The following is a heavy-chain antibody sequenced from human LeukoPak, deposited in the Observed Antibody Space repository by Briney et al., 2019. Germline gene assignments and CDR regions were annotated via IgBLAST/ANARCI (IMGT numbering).Heavy chain of an antibody. Sequence: GGSLRLSCAASGFTLSSFGMTWVRLASGKRLEWVSSITGAGGGTLYADSVKGRVTISRDNSKNMLYLQMKSLTAEDTAVYYCARGGLRVNMLYYFNYWGQGTLVTVSS. J-gene: IGHJ4*02. CDR3: ARGGLRVNMLYYFNY. V-gene: IGHV3-23*01. CDR2: ITGAGGGT. CDR1: GFTLSSFG. D-gene: IGHD2-8*01.